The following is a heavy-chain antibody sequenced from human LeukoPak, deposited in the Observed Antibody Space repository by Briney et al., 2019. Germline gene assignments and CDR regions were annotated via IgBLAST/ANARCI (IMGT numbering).Heavy chain of an antibody. V-gene: IGHV3-66*01. CDR1: GFTLSTYA. CDR2: IYSGGST. D-gene: IGHD3-10*01. Sequence: GGSLRLSCAASGFTLSTYAKSWVRQAPGKGLEWVSVIYSGGSTYYADSVKGRFTISRDNSKNTLYLQMNSLRAEDTAVYYCATPLLWFGELSTDYWGQGTLVTVSS. CDR3: ATPLLWFGELSTDY. J-gene: IGHJ4*02.